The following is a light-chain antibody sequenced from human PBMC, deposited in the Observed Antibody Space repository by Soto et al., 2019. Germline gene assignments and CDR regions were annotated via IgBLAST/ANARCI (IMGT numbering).Light chain of an antibody. V-gene: IGLV4-60*03. CDR3: ETWDSNVYV. J-gene: IGLJ1*01. CDR1: SGHSSYI. Sequence: QSVLTQSSSASASLGSSVKLTCTLSSGHSSYIIAWHQQQPGKAPRYLMKLEGSGSYNKGSGVPDRFSGSSSGADRYLTISNLQSEDEADYYCETWDSNVYVFGTGTKLTVL. CDR2: LEGSGSY.